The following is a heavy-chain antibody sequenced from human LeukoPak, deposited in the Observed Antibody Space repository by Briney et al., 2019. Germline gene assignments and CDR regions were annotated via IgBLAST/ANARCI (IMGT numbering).Heavy chain of an antibody. CDR2: ISGSGGST. Sequence: GGTLRLSCAASGLTFISYGMSWVRQAPGKGLEWVSAISGSGGSTYYADSVKGRFTISRDNSKNTLYLQMNSLRAEDTAVYYCAKDSWGYYDSSGYYVWLDPWGQGTLVTVSS. CDR3: AKDSWGYYDSSGYYVWLDP. J-gene: IGHJ5*02. V-gene: IGHV3-23*01. CDR1: GLTFISYG. D-gene: IGHD3-22*01.